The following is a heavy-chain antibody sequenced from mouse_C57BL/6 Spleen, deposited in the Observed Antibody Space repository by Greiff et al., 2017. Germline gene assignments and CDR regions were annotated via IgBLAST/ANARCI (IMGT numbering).Heavy chain of an antibody. CDR3: ARDYGSSYVYFDY. CDR1: GYTFTSYW. V-gene: IGHV1-61*01. CDR2: IYPSDSET. J-gene: IGHJ2*01. D-gene: IGHD1-1*01. Sequence: QVQLQQPGAELVRPGSSVKLSCKASGYTFTSYWMDWVKQRPGKGLEWIGNIYPSDSETHYNQKFKDKATLTVDKSSSTAYMQLSSLTSEDSAVYYCARDYGSSYVYFDYWGQGTTLTVSS.